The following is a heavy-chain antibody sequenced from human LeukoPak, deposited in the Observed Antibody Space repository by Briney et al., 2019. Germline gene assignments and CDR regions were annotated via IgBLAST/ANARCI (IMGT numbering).Heavy chain of an antibody. CDR3: ARENYQGAFDI. V-gene: IGHV4-38-2*01. J-gene: IGHJ3*02. D-gene: IGHD1-7*01. CDR2: IYHSGST. Sequence: SGTLSLTCAVSNNFIRNGYYWGWIRQPPGKGLEWIGSIYHSGSTYYNPSLKSRLTISLDTSKSHFSLNLSSVTAADTAVYYCARENYQGAFDIWGQGTMVTVSS. CDR1: NNFIRNGYY.